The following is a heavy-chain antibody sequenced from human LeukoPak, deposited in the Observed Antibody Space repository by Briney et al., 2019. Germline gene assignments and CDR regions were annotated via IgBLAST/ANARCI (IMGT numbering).Heavy chain of an antibody. CDR2: IKPDGSEK. Sequence: GVSLRLSCAASGFTVSNYWMNWVRQARGKGLEWVANIKPDGSEKRYVDSVKGRFTISRDNAKNSLYLQMNSLRAEDTAVYYCARVVGTDEGADYWGQGTLVTVSS. D-gene: IGHD1-7*01. V-gene: IGHV3-7*04. CDR1: GFTVSNYW. J-gene: IGHJ4*02. CDR3: ARVVGTDEGADY.